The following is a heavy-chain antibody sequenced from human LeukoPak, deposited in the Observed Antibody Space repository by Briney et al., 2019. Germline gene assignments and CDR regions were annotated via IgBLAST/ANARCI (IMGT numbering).Heavy chain of an antibody. CDR1: GYTFTGYY. CDR3: ARDGYYYDSSGYYYGY. CDR2: INPNSGGT. D-gene: IGHD3-22*01. J-gene: IGHJ4*02. Sequence: ASVKVSCKASGYTFTGYYMHWVRQAPGQGLEWMGWINPNSGGTNYAQKFQGRVTMTRDTSISTAYMELSRLRSDDTAVYYCARDGYYYDSSGYYYGYWGQGTLVTVSP. V-gene: IGHV1-2*02.